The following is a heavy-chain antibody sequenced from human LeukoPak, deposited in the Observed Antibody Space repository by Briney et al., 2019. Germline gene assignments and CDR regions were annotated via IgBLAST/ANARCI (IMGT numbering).Heavy chain of an antibody. CDR3: ARGRIAKIVVVHSFYYGMDV. J-gene: IGHJ6*02. Sequence: PPETLSLTRTLYGGSFTDYFWSGIRQSPGRGLARIGAIYDYTGETNYIPTLNSRVSISLEKSKNQFSLELRSVTAADTAVYYCARGRIAKIVVVHSFYYGMDVWGQGTTVTVSS. V-gene: IGHV4-34*01. D-gene: IGHD3-22*01. CDR1: GGSFTDYF. CDR2: IYDYTGET.